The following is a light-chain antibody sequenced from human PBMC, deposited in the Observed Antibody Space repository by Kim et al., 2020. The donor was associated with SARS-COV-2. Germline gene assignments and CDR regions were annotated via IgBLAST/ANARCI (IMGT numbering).Light chain of an antibody. CDR3: LQRHYWPLT. CDR1: QSISSD. J-gene: IGKJ4*01. V-gene: IGKV3-11*01. Sequence: LSPGERATLSCRASQSISSDLAWYQQIPGQAPKLLIWDASNRATGTPARFSGSGSGTDFTLTITSLQREDFAVYYCLQRHYWPLTFGGGTKVDIK. CDR2: DAS.